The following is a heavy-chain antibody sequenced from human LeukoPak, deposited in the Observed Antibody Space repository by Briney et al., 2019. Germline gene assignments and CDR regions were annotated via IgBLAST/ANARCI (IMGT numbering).Heavy chain of an antibody. CDR3: ASMVRGVIIKDY. J-gene: IGHJ4*02. V-gene: IGHV4-31*03. Sequence: SQTLSLTCTVSGGSISSGGYYWSWIRQHPGKGLEWIGYIYYSGSTYYNPSLKSRVTISVDTSKNQFSLKLSSVTAADTAVYYCASMVRGVIIKDYWGQGTLVTVSS. CDR1: GGSISSGGYY. D-gene: IGHD3-10*01. CDR2: IYYSGST.